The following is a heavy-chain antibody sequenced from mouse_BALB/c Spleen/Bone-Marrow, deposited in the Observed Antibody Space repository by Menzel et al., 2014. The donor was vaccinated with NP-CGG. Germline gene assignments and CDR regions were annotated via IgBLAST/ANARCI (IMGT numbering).Heavy chain of an antibody. D-gene: IGHD1-1*01. CDR1: GFSLSRYS. V-gene: IGHV2-6-4*01. Sequence: QVQLKESGPGLVAPSQSLSITCTVPGFSLSRYSIHWVRQPPGEGLEWLGVIWGGGNTDYNSALKSRLSISKDNSKSQVFLKMNSLQTDDTAMYYCARSITTGTMDYWGQGTSVTVSS. J-gene: IGHJ4*01. CDR3: ARSITTGTMDY. CDR2: IWGGGNT.